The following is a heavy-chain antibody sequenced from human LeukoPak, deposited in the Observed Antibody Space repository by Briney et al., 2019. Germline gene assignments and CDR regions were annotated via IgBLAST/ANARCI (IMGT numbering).Heavy chain of an antibody. D-gene: IGHD6-19*01. CDR1: GFTFSNYA. CDR3: AKVNPPRGGRSGWYETNDY. CDR2: ISGSGGST. V-gene: IGHV3-23*01. J-gene: IGHJ4*02. Sequence: GGSLRLSCAASGFTFSNYAMSWVRQAPGKGLEWVSAISGSGGSTYYADSVKGRFTISRDNSKNTLYLQMNSLRAEDTAVYYCAKVNPPRGGRSGWYETNDYWGQGTLVTVSS.